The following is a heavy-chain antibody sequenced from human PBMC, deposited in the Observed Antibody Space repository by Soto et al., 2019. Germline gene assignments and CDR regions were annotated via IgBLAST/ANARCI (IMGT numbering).Heavy chain of an antibody. D-gene: IGHD3-3*01. CDR2: INPDNGNT. CDR1: GYTFTRSG. CDR3: ARDQGITTVGVYSMYYYGMDV. V-gene: IGHV1-18*01. J-gene: IGHJ6*02. Sequence: QVQLVQSGAEVKKPGASVKVSCKASGYTFTRSGISWVRQAPGQGLEWLGWINPDNGNTNYAQHLQGRVSLTTDTSTSTAYMDLRSLRSDDTDVYYCARDQGITTVGVYSMYYYGMDVWGQGTTVTVSS.